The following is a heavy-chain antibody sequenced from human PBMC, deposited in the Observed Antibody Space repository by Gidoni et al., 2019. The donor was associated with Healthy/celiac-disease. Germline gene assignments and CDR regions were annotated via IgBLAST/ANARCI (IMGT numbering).Heavy chain of an antibody. CDR2: ISSSSSYI. D-gene: IGHD6-6*01. CDR1: GFPFSSYS. CDR3: ARDRSSSLYFDY. V-gene: IGHV3-21*01. J-gene: IGHJ4*02. Sequence: EVQLVESGGGLVKPGGSLRLSCAASGFPFSSYSMNWVRQAPGKGLEWVSSISSSSSYIYYADSVKGRFTISRDNAKNSLYLQMNSLRAEDTAVYYCARDRSSSLYFDYWGQGTLVTVSS.